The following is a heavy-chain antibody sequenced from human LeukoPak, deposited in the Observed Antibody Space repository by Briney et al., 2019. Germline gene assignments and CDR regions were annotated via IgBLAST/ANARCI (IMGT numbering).Heavy chain of an antibody. V-gene: IGHV3-21*01. CDR2: ISRSSTYI. D-gene: IGHD4-17*01. J-gene: IGHJ4*02. Sequence: PGGSLRLSCAASGFTFSSYAMSWVRQAPGKGLEWVSSISRSSTYIYYADSVKGRFTISRDNAKNSLYLQLNSLRAEDTAVYYCARDGAPYDYGDFLDFDYWGQGTLVTVSS. CDR1: GFTFSSYA. CDR3: ARDGAPYDYGDFLDFDY.